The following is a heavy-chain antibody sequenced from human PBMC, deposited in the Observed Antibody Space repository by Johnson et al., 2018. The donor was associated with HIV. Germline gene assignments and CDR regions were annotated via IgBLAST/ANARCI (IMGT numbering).Heavy chain of an antibody. D-gene: IGHD1-7*01. CDR1: GFTFSSYA. V-gene: IGHV3-30*14. CDR3: ARAMVQLELLGAFDI. J-gene: IGHJ3*02. CDR2: IYSGGTT. Sequence: QVQLVESGGGVVQPGRSLRLSCAASGFTFSSYAMHWVRQAPGKGLEWVAVIYSGGTTFYADSVKGRFTISRDKSKTTLYLQINTLMAEDTAVYYCARAMVQLELLGAFDIWGQGTMVTVSS.